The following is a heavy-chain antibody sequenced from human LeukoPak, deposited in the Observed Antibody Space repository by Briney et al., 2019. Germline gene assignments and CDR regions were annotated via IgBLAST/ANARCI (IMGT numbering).Heavy chain of an antibody. Sequence: GGSLRLSCAASGFIFNKYAMNWVRQAPGEGLEWASLVTDSGSRTYCADSVKGRFAIFRDNSKNTLYLQMDSLRAEDTAVYYCARAPYDSSGYYYDQWGQGTLVTVSS. V-gene: IGHV3-23*01. CDR1: GFIFNKYA. D-gene: IGHD3-22*01. CDR3: ARAPYDSSGYYYDQ. CDR2: VTDSGSRT. J-gene: IGHJ5*02.